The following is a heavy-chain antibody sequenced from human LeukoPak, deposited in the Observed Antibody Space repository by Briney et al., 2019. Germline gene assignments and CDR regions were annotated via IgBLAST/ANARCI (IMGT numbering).Heavy chain of an antibody. Sequence: PSETLSLTCAVYGGSFSGYYWSWIRQPPGKGLEWIGEINHSGSTNYNPSLKSRVTISVDTSKNQFSLKLSPVTAADTAVYYCARGRRYFDWLLKNYYYGMDVWGQGTTVTVSS. D-gene: IGHD3-9*01. J-gene: IGHJ6*02. CDR3: ARGRRYFDWLLKNYYYGMDV. CDR2: INHSGST. V-gene: IGHV4-34*01. CDR1: GGSFSGYY.